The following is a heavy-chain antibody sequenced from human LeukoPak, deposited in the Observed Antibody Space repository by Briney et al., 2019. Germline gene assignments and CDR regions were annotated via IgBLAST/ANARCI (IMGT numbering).Heavy chain of an antibody. J-gene: IGHJ4*02. CDR1: GYTFSNYW. CDR2: IFPGDPDT. V-gene: IGHV5-51*01. CDR3: ARRRDLYSGSYYPFDY. Sequence: GESLKISCKGSGYTFSNYWIAWVRQMSGTGLEYMGIIFPGDPDTIYSPSLQGQVTMSVDKSFSTAYLQWSSLKASDTAMYYCARRRDLYSGSYYPFDYWGQGTLVTVSS. D-gene: IGHD1-26*01.